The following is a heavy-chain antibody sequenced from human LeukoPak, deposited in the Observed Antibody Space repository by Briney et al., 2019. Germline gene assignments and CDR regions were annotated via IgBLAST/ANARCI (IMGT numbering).Heavy chain of an antibody. V-gene: IGHV6-1*01. D-gene: IGHD1-26*01. CDR1: GDSVSSNTVA. CDR3: ARGRQGGLGY. J-gene: IGHJ4*01. CDR2: TYYRSKWYN. Sequence: SQTLSLTCAISGDSVSSNTVAWNWIRQSPSRGLEWLGRTYYRSKWYNEYALSVKSRITINPDTSKNQFSLQMNSVTPEDTAVYYCARGRQGGLGYWGHGTLVTVSS.